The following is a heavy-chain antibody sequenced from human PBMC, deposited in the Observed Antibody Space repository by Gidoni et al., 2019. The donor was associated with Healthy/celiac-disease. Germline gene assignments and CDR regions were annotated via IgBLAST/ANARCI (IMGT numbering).Heavy chain of an antibody. CDR3: ARGLQLYYFDY. Sequence: EVQLVESGGGLVKPGGSRRLSCAASGCTFSSYSMNWARQAPGKGLEWVSSISSSSSYIYYADSVKGRFTISRDNAKNSLYLQMNSLSAEDTAVYYCARGLQLYYFDYWGQGTLVTVSS. J-gene: IGHJ4*02. CDR2: ISSSSSYI. CDR1: GCTFSSYS. D-gene: IGHD5-18*01. V-gene: IGHV3-21*01.